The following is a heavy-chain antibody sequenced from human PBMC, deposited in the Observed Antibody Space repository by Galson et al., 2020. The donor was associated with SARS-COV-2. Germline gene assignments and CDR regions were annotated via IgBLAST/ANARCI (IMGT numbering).Heavy chain of an antibody. D-gene: IGHD5-12*01. CDR3: AKEGEYSGYDHMYYYYYGMDV. CDR2: ISYDGSNK. J-gene: IGHJ6*02. CDR1: GSTFSSYG. V-gene: IGHV3-30*18. Sequence: GESLKISCAASGSTFSSYGMHWVRPAPGKGLEWVAVISYDGSNKYYADSVKGRFTISRDNSKNTLYLQMNSLRAEDTAVYYCAKEGEYSGYDHMYYYYYGMDVWGQGTTVTVSS.